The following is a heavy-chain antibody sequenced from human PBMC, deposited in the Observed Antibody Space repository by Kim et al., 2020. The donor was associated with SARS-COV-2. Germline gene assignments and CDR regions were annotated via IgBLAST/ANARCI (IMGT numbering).Heavy chain of an antibody. CDR2: IYSGGSST. J-gene: IGHJ4*02. CDR1: GFTFSSYA. CDR3: AKELGGTDGDY. D-gene: IGHD3-16*01. V-gene: IGHV3-23*03. Sequence: GGSLRLSCAASGFTFSSYAMSWVRQAPGKGLEWVSVIYSGGSSTFYADSVKGRFTISRDNSKNTLYLQMNSLRAEDTAVYYCAKELGGTDGDYWGQGTLVTVSS.